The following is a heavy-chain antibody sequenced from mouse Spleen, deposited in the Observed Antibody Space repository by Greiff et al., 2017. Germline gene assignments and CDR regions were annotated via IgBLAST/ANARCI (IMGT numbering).Heavy chain of an antibody. D-gene: IGHD1-1*01. CDR3: ARRGLITTVVAYYYAMDY. CDR1: GYTFTDYN. CDR2: INPNNGGT. Sequence: EVQLQQSGPELVKPGASVKIPCKASGYTFTDYNMDWVKQSHGKSLEWIGDINPNNGGTIYNQKFKGKATLTVDKSSSTAYMELRSLTSEDTAVYYCARRGLITTVVAYYYAMDYWGQGTSVTVSS. V-gene: IGHV1-18*01. J-gene: IGHJ4*01.